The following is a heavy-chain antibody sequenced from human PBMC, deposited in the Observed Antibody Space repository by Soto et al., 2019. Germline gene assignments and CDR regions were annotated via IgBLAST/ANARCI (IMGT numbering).Heavy chain of an antibody. V-gene: IGHV4-31*03. CDR1: GGPISSGGYY. Sequence: PSETLSLTCTVSGGPISSGGYYWSWIRQHPGKGLEWIGYIYRSGSTYYKSSLKSRVTISIDTSKNQFSLKLTSVTAADTAVYYCARGEDSSNWYPFDYWGQGVLVTVSS. D-gene: IGHD6-13*01. CDR2: IYRSGST. CDR3: ARGEDSSNWYPFDY. J-gene: IGHJ4*02.